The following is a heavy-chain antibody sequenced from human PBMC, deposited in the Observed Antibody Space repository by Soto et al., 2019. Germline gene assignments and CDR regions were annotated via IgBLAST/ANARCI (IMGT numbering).Heavy chain of an antibody. J-gene: IGHJ4*02. D-gene: IGHD2-2*01. CDR1: GYTFTGYY. CDR2: INPNSGGT. V-gene: IGHV1-2*02. CDR3: ARRGVYCSSTSCLYSSSWLHFDY. Sequence: QVQLVQSGAEVKKPGASVKVSCKASGYTFTGYYMHWVRQAPGQGLEWMGWINPNSGGTNYAQKFQGRVTMTRDTSISTAYMELSRLRSDDTAVYYCARRGVYCSSTSCLYSSSWLHFDYWGQGTLVTVSS.